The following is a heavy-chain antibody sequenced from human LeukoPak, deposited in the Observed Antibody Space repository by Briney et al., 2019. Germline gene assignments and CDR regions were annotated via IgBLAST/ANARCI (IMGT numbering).Heavy chain of an antibody. Sequence: SVKVSCKASGGTFSSYAISWVRQAPGQGIEWMGRIIPIFGIANYAQKFPGRVTITADKSTSTAYMELSSLRSEDTAVYYCARDGVRLLGAVAGNWFDPWGQGTLVTVSS. V-gene: IGHV1-69*04. J-gene: IGHJ5*02. CDR1: GGTFSSYA. CDR2: IIPIFGIA. CDR3: ARDGVRLLGAVAGNWFDP. D-gene: IGHD6-19*01.